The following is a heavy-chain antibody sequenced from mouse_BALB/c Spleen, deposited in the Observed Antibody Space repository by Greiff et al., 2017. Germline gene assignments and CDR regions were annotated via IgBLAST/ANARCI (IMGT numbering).Heavy chain of an antibody. V-gene: IGHV1S127*01. CDR1: GYSFTSYW. Sequence: VQLQQSGPQLVRPGASVKISCKASGYSFTSYWMHWVKQRPGQGLEWIGMIDPSDSETRLNQKFKDKATLTVDKSSSTAYMQLSSPTSEDSAVYYCARGRVYGNYFDYWGQGTTLTVSS. D-gene: IGHD2-1*01. CDR3: ARGRVYGNYFDY. J-gene: IGHJ2*01. CDR2: IDPSDSET.